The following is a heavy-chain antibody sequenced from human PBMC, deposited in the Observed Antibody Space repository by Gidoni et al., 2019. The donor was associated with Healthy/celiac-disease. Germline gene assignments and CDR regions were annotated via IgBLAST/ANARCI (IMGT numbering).Heavy chain of an antibody. V-gene: IGHV5-51*03. CDR1: GYSFTSYW. CDR2: IYPGDSDT. CDR3: ASLKHYCGGDCYDAFDI. Sequence: EVQLVQSGAEVKKPGESLQISCKGSGYSFTSYWIGWVRQMPGKGLEWMGIIYPGDSDTRYSPSFQGQVTISADKSISTAYLQWSSLKASDTAMYYCASLKHYCGGDCYDAFDIWGQGTMVTVSS. D-gene: IGHD2-21*01. J-gene: IGHJ3*02.